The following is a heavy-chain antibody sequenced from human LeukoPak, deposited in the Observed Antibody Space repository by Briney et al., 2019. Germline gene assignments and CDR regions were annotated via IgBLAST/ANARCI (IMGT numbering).Heavy chain of an antibody. CDR2: IYSGGST. CDR1: GFTVSSNY. Sequence: PGGSLRLSCAASGFTVSSNYMSWVRQAPGKGLEWVSVIYSGGSTYYADSVKGRFTISRDNSKNTLYIQMNSLRDEDTAVYYCATYYGGNRTFDYWGQGTLVTVSS. J-gene: IGHJ4*02. V-gene: IGHV3-66*01. D-gene: IGHD4-23*01. CDR3: ATYYGGNRTFDY.